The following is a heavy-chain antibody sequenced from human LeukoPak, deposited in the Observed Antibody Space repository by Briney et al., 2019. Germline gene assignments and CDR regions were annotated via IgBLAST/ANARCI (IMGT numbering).Heavy chain of an antibody. D-gene: IGHD1-26*01. CDR1: GFTFSGYE. V-gene: IGHV3-48*03. J-gene: IGHJ4*02. Sequence: PGGSLRLSCAASGFTFSGYEMNWVRQAPGKGLEWISYISSGAGTKYYADSVKGRFTISRDNAKNSLYLQMNSLRAEDTAVYYCARREGGPSGYWGQGTLVTVSS. CDR3: ARREGGPSGY. CDR2: ISSGAGTK.